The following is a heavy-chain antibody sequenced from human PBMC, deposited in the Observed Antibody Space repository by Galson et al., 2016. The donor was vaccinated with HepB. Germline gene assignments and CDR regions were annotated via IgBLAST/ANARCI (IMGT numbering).Heavy chain of an antibody. V-gene: IGHV3-21*01. J-gene: IGHJ4*02. CDR2: ISSSSTYI. CDR1: GFTFRSYA. CDR3: ARADAVFDY. Sequence: SLRLSCAASGFTFRSYAMNWVRQAPGKGLEWVSSISSSSTYIYYADSVKGRFTISRDNAKNSLYLQRNSLRAEDTAVYYCARADAVFDYLGQGTLVTVSS.